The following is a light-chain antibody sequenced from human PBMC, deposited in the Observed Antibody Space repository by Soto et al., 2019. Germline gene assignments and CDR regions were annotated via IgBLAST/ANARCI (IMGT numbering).Light chain of an antibody. CDR1: QSVSSN. V-gene: IGKV3-15*01. Sequence: EIVMTQCPATLSVSPGERATLSWRASQSVSSNLAWYQQKPGQAPRLLIYGASTRATGIPATFSGSGSGTEFTLTISSLQSEDFAVYYCQQYNNWPRTFGQGTKVDVK. J-gene: IGKJ1*01. CDR3: QQYNNWPRT. CDR2: GAS.